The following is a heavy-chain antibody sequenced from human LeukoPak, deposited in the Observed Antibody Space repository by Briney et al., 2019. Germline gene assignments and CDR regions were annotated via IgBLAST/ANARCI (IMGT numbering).Heavy chain of an antibody. CDR3: AKRGSYPSYCFDY. CDR2: ISGGGDK. CDR1: GFTFSTYA. D-gene: IGHD1-26*01. J-gene: IGHJ4*02. V-gene: IGHV3-23*01. Sequence: GGSLRLSCAASGFTFSTYAMSWVRQAPGKGLEWVTTISGGGDKQYADHVKGRFTVSRDDSKNTLYLQMNSLRAEDTAVYYCAKRGSYPSYCFDYWGQGTLVTVSS.